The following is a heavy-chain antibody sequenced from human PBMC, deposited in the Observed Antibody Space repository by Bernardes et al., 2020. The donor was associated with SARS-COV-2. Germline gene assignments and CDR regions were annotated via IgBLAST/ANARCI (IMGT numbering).Heavy chain of an antibody. J-gene: IGHJ4*02. CDR3: ARSHGINYDSSGYHDY. CDR2: IHYSGST. D-gene: IGHD3-22*01. CDR1: GASISHYY. V-gene: IGHV4-59*01. Sequence: SETLSLTCTVSGASISHYYWSWIRQPPGKGLEWVGYIHYSGSTSYNSSLRSRVTISVDTSKNQFSLNLSSVTAADTAVYYCARSHGINYDSSGYHDYWGQGTLVTVSS.